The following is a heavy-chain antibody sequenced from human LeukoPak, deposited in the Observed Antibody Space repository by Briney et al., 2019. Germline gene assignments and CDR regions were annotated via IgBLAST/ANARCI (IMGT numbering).Heavy chain of an antibody. Sequence: SETLSLTCTVSGGSISSGDYFWSWIRQPPGKGLEWIGYIYHSGSTYYNPSLKSRVTISVDRSKNQFSLKLSSVTAADTAVYYCAGSGYSFDYWGQGTLVTVSS. V-gene: IGHV4-30-2*01. CDR3: AGSGYSFDY. CDR1: GGSISSGDYF. D-gene: IGHD3-22*01. J-gene: IGHJ4*02. CDR2: IYHSGST.